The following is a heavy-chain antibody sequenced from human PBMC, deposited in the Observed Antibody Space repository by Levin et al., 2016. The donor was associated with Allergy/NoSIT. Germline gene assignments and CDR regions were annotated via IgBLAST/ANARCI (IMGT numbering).Heavy chain of an antibody. D-gene: IGHD3-3*01. Sequence: GGSLRLSCAASGFTFSSYSMNWVRQAPGKGLEWVSYISSSSSTIYYADSVKGRFTISRDNAKNSLYLQMNSLRDEDTAVYYCARVMYYDFWSGYQRYYYYYMDVWGKGTTVTVSS. V-gene: IGHV3-48*02. CDR2: ISSSSSTI. CDR1: GFTFSSYS. CDR3: ARVMYYDFWSGYQRYYYYYMDV. J-gene: IGHJ6*03.